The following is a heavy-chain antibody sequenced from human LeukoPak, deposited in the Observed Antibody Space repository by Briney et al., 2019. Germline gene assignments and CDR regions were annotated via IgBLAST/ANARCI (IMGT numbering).Heavy chain of an antibody. CDR3: ARAPGGGWNYDAGWFDP. D-gene: IGHD1-7*01. V-gene: IGHV1-69*05. CDR1: GGTFSSYA. CDR2: IIPIFGTA. J-gene: IGHJ5*02. Sequence: GASVKVSCKASGGTFSSYAISWVRQAPGQGLEWMGRIIPIFGTANYAQKFQGRVTITTDESTSTAYMELSSLRSEDTAVYYCARAPGGGWNYDAGWFDPWGQGTLVTVSS.